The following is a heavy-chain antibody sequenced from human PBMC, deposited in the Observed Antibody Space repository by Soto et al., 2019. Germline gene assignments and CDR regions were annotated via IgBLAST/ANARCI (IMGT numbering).Heavy chain of an antibody. J-gene: IGHJ4*02. CDR2: ISSNGGST. V-gene: IGHV3-64*01. Sequence: EVQLVESGGGLVQPGGPRRLSCAAPGFPLIGNAMHWVRRAPGKGREYVSAISSNGGSTYYANSVKGRFTISRDNSKNTLYLQMGSLRAEDMAVYYCARIGPLYGSGSLDYWGQGTLVTVSS. CDR3: ARIGPLYGSGSLDY. CDR1: GFPLIGNA. D-gene: IGHD3-10*01.